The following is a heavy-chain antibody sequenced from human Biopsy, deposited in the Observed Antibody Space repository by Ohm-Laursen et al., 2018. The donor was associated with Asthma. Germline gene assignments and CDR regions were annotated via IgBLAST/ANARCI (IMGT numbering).Heavy chain of an antibody. CDR1: GFSFSRHR. Sequence: SLRLSCAASGFSFSRHRRHRVRQAPGKGLEWVAVISLDGSNKYYGDSVKARFTHARDNSKNTVYLQMNSLRAEDTAVYYFASYEVVTAILPMDVWGQGTTVTVSS. D-gene: IGHD2-21*02. V-gene: IGHV3-30*19. J-gene: IGHJ6*02. CDR3: ASYEVVTAILPMDV. CDR2: ISLDGSNK.